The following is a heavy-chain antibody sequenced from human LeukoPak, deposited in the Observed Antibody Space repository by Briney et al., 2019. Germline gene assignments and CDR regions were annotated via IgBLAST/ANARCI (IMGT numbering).Heavy chain of an antibody. CDR3: AKDRAVAGNGANAYYGMDV. D-gene: IGHD6-19*01. V-gene: IGHV3-9*01. J-gene: IGHJ6*02. CDR2: ISWNSGSI. Sequence: GGSLRLSCAASGLTFDDYAMHWVRQAPGKGLEWVSGISWNSGSIGYADSVKGRFTISRDNAKNSLYLQMNSLRAEDTALYYCAKDRAVAGNGANAYYGMDVWGQGTTVTVSS. CDR1: GLTFDDYA.